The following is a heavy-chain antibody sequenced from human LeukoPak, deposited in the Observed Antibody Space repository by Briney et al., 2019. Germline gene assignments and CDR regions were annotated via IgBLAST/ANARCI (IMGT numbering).Heavy chain of an antibody. CDR1: GFSFSNYA. Sequence: PGGSLRLSCAASGFSFSNYAMTWVRQAPGKGLEWVSVISAGGGSTYYADSVKGRFTISRDNSKNTLYLQMNSLRAEDTAVYYCAKGSSVDIVATRPFDYWGQGTLVTVSS. V-gene: IGHV3-23*01. D-gene: IGHD5-12*01. J-gene: IGHJ4*02. CDR3: AKGSSVDIVATRPFDY. CDR2: ISAGGGST.